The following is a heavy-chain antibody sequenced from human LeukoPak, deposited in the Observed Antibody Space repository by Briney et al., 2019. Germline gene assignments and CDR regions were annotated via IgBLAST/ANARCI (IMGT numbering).Heavy chain of an antibody. CDR1: GFTFGEYA. J-gene: IGHJ4*02. CDR2: IRSKAYGETT. Sequence: GRSLRLSCTASGFTFGEYAMSWFRQAPGKGLEWIGFIRSKAYGETTEHAASVKGRFTVSRDDSKSIVYLQMNSLKTEDTAMYYCTRDRDNSGWFRGAGDYWGQGTLVTVSS. V-gene: IGHV3-49*03. CDR3: TRDRDNSGWFRGAGDY. D-gene: IGHD6-19*01.